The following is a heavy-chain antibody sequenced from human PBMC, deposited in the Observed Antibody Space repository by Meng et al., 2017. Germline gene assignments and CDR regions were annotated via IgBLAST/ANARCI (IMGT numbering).Heavy chain of an antibody. V-gene: IGHV4-34*01. Sequence: QAQLQQWGAGLLKSSETLSLTCAVYGGSFSGYYWSWIRQPPGKGLEWIGEINHSGSTNYNPSLKSRVTISVDTSKNQFSLKLSSVTAADTAVYYCARVGKVVTAPLTYWGQGTLVTVSS. J-gene: IGHJ4*02. CDR1: GGSFSGYY. D-gene: IGHD2-21*02. CDR3: ARVGKVVTAPLTY. CDR2: INHSGST.